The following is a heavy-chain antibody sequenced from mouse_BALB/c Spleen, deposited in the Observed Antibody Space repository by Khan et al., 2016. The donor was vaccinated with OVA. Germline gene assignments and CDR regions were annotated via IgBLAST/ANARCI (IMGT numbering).Heavy chain of an antibody. V-gene: IGHV1-4*01. CDR3: VRDWAYYRNDGLFAY. CDR1: GYTFTSYT. CDR2: INPSNGYT. J-gene: IGHJ3*01. Sequence: VQLQQSGAELARPGASVKMSCKASGYTFTSYTIHWIKMRPGQGLEWIGYINPSNGYTNYNQKFKDKATLTADKSSTTAYMQLSSLTSDDAAVYNWVRDWAYYRNDGLFAYWGLGTLVTVSA. D-gene: IGHD2-14*01.